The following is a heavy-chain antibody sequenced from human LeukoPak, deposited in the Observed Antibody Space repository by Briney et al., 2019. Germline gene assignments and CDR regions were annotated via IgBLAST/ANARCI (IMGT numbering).Heavy chain of an antibody. CDR2: TYYRSKWYN. CDR3: ARVRRVANNYYYYGMDV. D-gene: IGHD3-10*01. J-gene: IGHJ6*02. Sequence: SQTLSLTCAISGDSVSSNSAAWNWLRQSPSRGLEWLGRTYYRSKWYNDYAVSVKSRITINPDTSKNQFSLQLNSVTPEDTAVYYCARVRRVANNYYYYGMDVWGQGTTVTVSS. CDR1: GDSVSSNSAA. V-gene: IGHV6-1*01.